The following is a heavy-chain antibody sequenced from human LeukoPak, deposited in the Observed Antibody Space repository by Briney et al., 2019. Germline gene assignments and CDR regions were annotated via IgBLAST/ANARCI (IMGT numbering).Heavy chain of an antibody. CDR1: GYTFTSYG. V-gene: IGHV1-18*01. D-gene: IGHD3-10*01. CDR3: ARVGRGPTVLYYYYMDV. Sequence: GASVKVSCKASGYTFTSYGISWVRQAPGQGLEWMGWISAYNGNTNCAQKLQGRVTMTTDTSTSTAYMELRSLRSDDTAVYYCARVGRGPTVLYYYYMDVWGKGTTVTVSS. J-gene: IGHJ6*03. CDR2: ISAYNGNT.